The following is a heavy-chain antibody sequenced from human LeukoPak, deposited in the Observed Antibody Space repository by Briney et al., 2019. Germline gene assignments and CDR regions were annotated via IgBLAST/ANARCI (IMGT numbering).Heavy chain of an antibody. D-gene: IGHD3-22*01. V-gene: IGHV3-23*01. J-gene: IGHJ4*02. CDR2: LSGSGGTT. CDR3: AKRGVVIRVILVGFHKEAYYFDS. CDR1: GITLSNYG. Sequence: GVSLRLSCAVSGITLSNYGMSWVRQAPGKGLEWVAGLSGSGGTTNYADSVKGRFTISRDNPKNTLYLQMNSLRAEDTALYFCAKRGVVIRVILVGFHKEAYYFDSWGQGALVTVSS.